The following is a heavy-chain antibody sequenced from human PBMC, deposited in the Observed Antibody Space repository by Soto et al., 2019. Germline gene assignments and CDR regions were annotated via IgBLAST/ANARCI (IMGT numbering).Heavy chain of an antibody. Sequence: EVQLLQSGGGLVQPGGSLKLACAASGFNFNNYAMTWVRQTPGKGLEWVSSVTGSGGATYYADSVKGRFTISRDNSKNMLFLQMNGLSVEDTALYYCAKPSAGFVYDSFDVWGQGTVVTVSS. CDR1: GFNFNNYA. D-gene: IGHD3-9*01. CDR2: VTGSGGAT. V-gene: IGHV3-23*01. CDR3: AKPSAGFVYDSFDV. J-gene: IGHJ3*01.